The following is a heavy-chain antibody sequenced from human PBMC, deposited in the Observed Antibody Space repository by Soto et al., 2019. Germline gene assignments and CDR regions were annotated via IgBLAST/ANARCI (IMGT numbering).Heavy chain of an antibody. V-gene: IGHV1-18*04. D-gene: IGHD6-6*01. CDR3: ARERYVASRHSHFDS. Sequence: GASVKVSCKASGYRFSTYGINWVRQAPGQGLEWLGWTSTNNDDRNYAQKFRGRVTFTTDTSTSTAYMELRGLISDDTAVYFCARERYVASRHSHFDSWGQGTQVTVSS. CDR2: TSTNNDDR. J-gene: IGHJ4*02. CDR1: GYRFSTYG.